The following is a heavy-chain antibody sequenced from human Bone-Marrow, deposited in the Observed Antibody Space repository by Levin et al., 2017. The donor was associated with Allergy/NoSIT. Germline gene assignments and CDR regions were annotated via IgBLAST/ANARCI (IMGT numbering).Heavy chain of an antibody. CDR3: ARELAIGGDCYCNWFDP. J-gene: IGHJ5*02. Sequence: ASVKVSCKASGYTFTSYGISWVRQAPGQGLEWMGWISAYNGNTNYAQKLQGRVTMTTDTSTSTAYMELRSLRSDDTAVYYCARELAIGGDCYCNWFDPWGQGTLVTVSS. CDR1: GYTFTSYG. CDR2: ISAYNGNT. V-gene: IGHV1-18*01. D-gene: IGHD2-21*02.